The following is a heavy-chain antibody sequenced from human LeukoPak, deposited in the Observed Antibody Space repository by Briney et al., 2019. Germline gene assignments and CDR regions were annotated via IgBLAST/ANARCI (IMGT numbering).Heavy chain of an antibody. CDR1: GGSISSYY. V-gene: IGHV4-59*01. Sequence: SETLSLTCTVSGGSISSYYWSWIRQPPGKGLEWIGYISYSGDTNYNPSLKSRVTISVDTSKNQFSVKLSSVTAADTAVYYCARGGGYNSPFGYWGQGTLVTVSS. CDR2: ISYSGDT. CDR3: ARGGGYNSPFGY. J-gene: IGHJ4*02. D-gene: IGHD5-24*01.